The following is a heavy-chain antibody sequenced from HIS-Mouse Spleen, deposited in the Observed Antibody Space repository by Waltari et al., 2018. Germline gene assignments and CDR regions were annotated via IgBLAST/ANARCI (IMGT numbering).Heavy chain of an antibody. CDR3: AKDKHHAFDY. CDR1: GFTVSSYV. CDR2: ISYDGSNK. V-gene: IGHV3-30*18. Sequence: QVQLVESGGGVVQPGGSLRLSCAASGFTVSSYVMHWVRQAPGKGLEWVAVISYDGSNKYYADSVKGRFTISRDNSKSTLYLQMNSLRAEDTAVYYCAKDKHHAFDYWGQGTLVTVSS. J-gene: IGHJ4*02.